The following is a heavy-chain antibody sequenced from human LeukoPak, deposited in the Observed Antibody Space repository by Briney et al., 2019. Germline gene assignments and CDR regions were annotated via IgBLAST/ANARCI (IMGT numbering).Heavy chain of an antibody. J-gene: IGHJ4*02. D-gene: IGHD3-22*01. V-gene: IGHV3-9*01. CDR3: AKDRGPHYDSSGYLDYFDY. CDR2: ISWNSGSI. Sequence: SGGSLRLSCAASGFTFDDYAMPWVRQAPGKGLEWVSGISWNSGSIGYAASVQGRLHSSSDNAKSSLYLQMNSLRAEDTALYYCAKDRGPHYDSSGYLDYFDYWGQGTLVTVSS. CDR1: GFTFDDYA.